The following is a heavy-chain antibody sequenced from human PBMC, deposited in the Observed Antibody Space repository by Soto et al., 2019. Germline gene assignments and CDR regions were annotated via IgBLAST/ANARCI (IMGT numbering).Heavy chain of an antibody. J-gene: IGHJ6*02. CDR1: GFTFSNYA. V-gene: IGHV3-23*01. CDR3: AKIRDMFITSHYYGMDV. CDR2: ISDSGVNT. D-gene: IGHD3-10*02. Sequence: EVQLLESGGGLVQPGGSLRLSCAASGFTFSNYAMSWVRQSPEKGLEWVAAISDSGVNTYHADSVKGRFAVSRDNSKSTLYLHMSSLRADDSALYYCAKIRDMFITSHYYGMDVWGLGTTVTVSS.